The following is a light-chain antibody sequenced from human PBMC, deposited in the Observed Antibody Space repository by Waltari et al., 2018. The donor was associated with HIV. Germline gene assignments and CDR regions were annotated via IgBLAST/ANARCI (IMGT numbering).Light chain of an antibody. Sequence: EIVMTQSPATLSVSPGERATLSCKSSQSVLNRSNGRNSLAWYQQKPGQPPKLLIYWASTRESGVPDRFSGSGSGTDFTLTISGLQAEDVAVYYCQHYYDTLVTFGGGTRVEI. J-gene: IGKJ4*01. CDR3: QHYYDTLVT. CDR1: QSVLNRSNGRNS. V-gene: IGKV4-1*01. CDR2: WAS.